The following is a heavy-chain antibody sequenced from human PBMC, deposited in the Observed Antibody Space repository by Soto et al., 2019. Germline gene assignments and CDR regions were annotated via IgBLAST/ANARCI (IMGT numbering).Heavy chain of an antibody. CDR2: ISSSGSTI. V-gene: IGHV3-11*01. Sequence: VGSLRLSCAASGFTFSDYYMSWIRQAPGKGLEWVSYISSSGSTIYYADSVKGRFTISRDNAKNSLYLQMNSLRAEDTAVYYCARDGDYDFWSGYYRFDYWGQGTLVTVSS. J-gene: IGHJ4*02. CDR3: ARDGDYDFWSGYYRFDY. CDR1: GFTFSDYY. D-gene: IGHD3-3*01.